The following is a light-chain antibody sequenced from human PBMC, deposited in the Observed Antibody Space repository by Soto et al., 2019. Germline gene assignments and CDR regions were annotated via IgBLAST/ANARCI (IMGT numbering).Light chain of an antibody. J-gene: IGLJ1*01. CDR1: SSDIGHYDY. Sequence: QSALTQPASVSGSPGQSITISCTGTSSDIGHYDYVSWYQQHPGKAPKLMIYHVTYRPSGVSNRYSGSKSGNSASLTLSGLQADDEADYYCCSLTTSHTYVFGRGTKVT. CDR3: CSLTTSHTYV. V-gene: IGLV2-14*03. CDR2: HVT.